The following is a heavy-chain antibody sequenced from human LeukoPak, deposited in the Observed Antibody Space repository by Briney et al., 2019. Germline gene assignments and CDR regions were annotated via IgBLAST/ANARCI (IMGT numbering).Heavy chain of an antibody. Sequence: PGRSLRLSCAASGFTFDDYAMHWVRQAPGKGLEWVSGISWNSGSIGYAGSVKGRFTISRDNAKNSLYLQMNSLRAEDMALYYCAKGSYYYYELDYWGQGTLVTVSS. D-gene: IGHD3-22*01. J-gene: IGHJ4*02. V-gene: IGHV3-9*03. CDR2: ISWNSGSI. CDR1: GFTFDDYA. CDR3: AKGSYYYYELDY.